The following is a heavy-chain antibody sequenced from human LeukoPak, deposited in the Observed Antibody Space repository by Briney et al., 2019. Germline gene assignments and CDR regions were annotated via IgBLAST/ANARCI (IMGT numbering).Heavy chain of an antibody. J-gene: IGHJ2*01. CDR1: GGSISSGSYY. CDR3: ARVGTVTTQGIWYFDL. CDR2: IYTSGST. D-gene: IGHD4-17*01. V-gene: IGHV4-61*02. Sequence: SQTLSLTCTASGGSISSGSYYWSWIQQPAGKGLEWIGRIYTSGSTNYNPSLKSRVTISVDTSKNQFSLKLSSVTAADTAVYYCARVGTVTTQGIWYFDLWGRGTLVTVSS.